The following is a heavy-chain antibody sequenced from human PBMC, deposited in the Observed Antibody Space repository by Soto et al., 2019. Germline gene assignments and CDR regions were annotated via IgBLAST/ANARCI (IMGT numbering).Heavy chain of an antibody. D-gene: IGHD1-7*01. CDR3: PRQLELPANIDS. CDR2: TNSDGSSP. Sequence: GGSLRLSCAASGFTFSDNWMHWVRQAPGKGLVWVSRTNSDGSSPYYADSVKGRFTISRDNAKNTLYLQMNSLRAEDTAVYYCPRQLELPANIDSWGQGTLVTVSS. J-gene: IGHJ4*02. V-gene: IGHV3-74*01. CDR1: GFTFSDNW.